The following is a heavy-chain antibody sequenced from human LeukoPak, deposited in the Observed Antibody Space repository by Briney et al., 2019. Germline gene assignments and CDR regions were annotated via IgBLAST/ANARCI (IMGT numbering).Heavy chain of an antibody. CDR1: GASVSCASY. CDR3: ARSRAFNSGAFDP. V-gene: IGHV4-61*01. CDR2: IYNGVNT. D-gene: IGHD1-26*01. J-gene: IGHJ5*02. Sequence: SETLSLTCTVSGASVSCASYWTWIRQPPGKGVEWIAHIYNGVNTNYNPSLKSRVTISVDTSKNQFSLRLNSVTAADTAVYYCARSRAFNSGAFDPWGQGSLVTVSS.